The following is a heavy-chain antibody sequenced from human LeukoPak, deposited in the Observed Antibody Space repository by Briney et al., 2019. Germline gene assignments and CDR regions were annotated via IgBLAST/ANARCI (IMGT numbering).Heavy chain of an antibody. D-gene: IGHD5-18*01. CDR3: ARGQRGAMASSYYYYYYMDV. CDR2: INPNSGGT. J-gene: IGHJ6*03. Sequence: ASVKVSCKASGYTFTGYYMHWVRQAPGQGLEWMGWINPNSGGTNYAQKFQGRVTMTRDTSISTAYMELSRLRSEDTAVYYCARGQRGAMASSYYYYYYMDVWGKGTTVTISS. V-gene: IGHV1-2*02. CDR1: GYTFTGYY.